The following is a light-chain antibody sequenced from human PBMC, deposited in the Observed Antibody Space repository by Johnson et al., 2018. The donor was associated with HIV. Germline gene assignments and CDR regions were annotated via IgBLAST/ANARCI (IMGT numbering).Light chain of an antibody. J-gene: IGLJ1*01. CDR1: SSNIGNNY. V-gene: IGLV1-51*02. Sequence: HSVLTQPPSVSAAPGQKVTISCSGSSSNIGNNYVSWYQQLPGTAPKLLIYENNKRPSGIPDRFSGSKSGTSATLGITGLQTGDEADYYCGTWDNSLGAHYVFGIGTKVTVL. CDR2: ENN. CDR3: GTWDNSLGAHYV.